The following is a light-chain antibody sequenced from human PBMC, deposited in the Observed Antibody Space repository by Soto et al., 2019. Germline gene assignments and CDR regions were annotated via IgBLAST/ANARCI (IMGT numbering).Light chain of an antibody. CDR3: CLYAGSSNPVV. CDR2: EAT. CDR1: SSDIGSYNL. V-gene: IGLV2-23*01. Sequence: QSPLTHPASVSGSPGQETTISSTETSSDIGSYNLVSWYKHHPGKAPKPKIYEATKRPSGVSNRFSGYKSGNTASLTISGLQAEDEADYYCCLYAGSSNPVVFGGGTKLTVL. J-gene: IGLJ2*01.